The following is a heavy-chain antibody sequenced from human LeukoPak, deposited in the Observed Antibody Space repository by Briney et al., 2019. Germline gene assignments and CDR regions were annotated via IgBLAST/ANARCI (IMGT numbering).Heavy chain of an antibody. D-gene: IGHD6-13*01. Sequence: GGSLRLSCAASGFTFSSHAMTWVRQAPGKGLEWVSAFSATDNSAQYAQSVKGRFTISRDNSKNTLYLQMNSLRAKDTAVYYCAKARIAAAGTGAFDVWGQGTTVTVSS. CDR1: GFTFSSHA. V-gene: IGHV3-23*01. CDR2: FSATDNSA. CDR3: AKARIAAAGTGAFDV. J-gene: IGHJ3*01.